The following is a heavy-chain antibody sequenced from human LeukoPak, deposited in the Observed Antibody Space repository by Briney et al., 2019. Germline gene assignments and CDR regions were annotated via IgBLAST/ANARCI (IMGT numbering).Heavy chain of an antibody. V-gene: IGHV4-30-4*08. CDR2: IYYSGST. J-gene: IGHJ5*02. D-gene: IGHD6-25*01. CDR1: GGSISSGDYY. CDR3: ARDHEGYSSVHNQNWFDP. Sequence: PSETLSLSCTVSGGSISSGDYYWSWIRQPPGQGLEWIGYIYYSGSTYYNPSLKSRVTISVDTSKNQFSLKLSSVTAADTAVYYCARDHEGYSSVHNQNWFDPWGQGTLVTVSS.